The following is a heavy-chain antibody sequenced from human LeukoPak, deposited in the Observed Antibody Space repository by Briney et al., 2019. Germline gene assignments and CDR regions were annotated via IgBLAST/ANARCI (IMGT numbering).Heavy chain of an antibody. CDR1: GFTFSSYS. CDR2: ISSSSSYI. D-gene: IGHD3-22*01. J-gene: IGHJ4*02. CDR3: ARDLGYYYDSSGPYYFDY. Sequence: PGGSLRLSCAASGFTFSSYSMNWVRQAPGKGLEWVSSISSSSSYIYYADSVKGRFTISRDNAQNSLYLQMNSLRAEDTAVYYCARDLGYYYDSSGPYYFDYWGQGTLVTVSS. V-gene: IGHV3-21*01.